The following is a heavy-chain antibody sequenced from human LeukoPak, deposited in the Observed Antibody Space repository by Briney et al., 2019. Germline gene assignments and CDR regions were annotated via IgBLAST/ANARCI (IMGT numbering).Heavy chain of an antibody. CDR2: MDPNSGNT. J-gene: IGHJ4*02. Sequence: ASVKVSCKTSGYPFSTYEINWVRRAAGQGLEWMGWMDPNSGNTGYAQKFQGRVTMTRNTSISTAYMELSSLRSEDTAVYYCAREFRVVAPTQGDDYWGQGTLVTVSS. CDR1: GYPFSTYE. V-gene: IGHV1-8*01. CDR3: AREFRVVAPTQGDDY. D-gene: IGHD2-21*01.